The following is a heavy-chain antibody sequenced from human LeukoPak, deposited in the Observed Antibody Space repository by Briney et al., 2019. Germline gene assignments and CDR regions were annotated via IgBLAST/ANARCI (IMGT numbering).Heavy chain of an antibody. J-gene: IGHJ1*01. CDR3: ARGHSPVTTKVSYFQH. D-gene: IGHD4-17*01. Sequence: SETLSLTCAVYGGSFSGYYWSWIRQPPGKGLEWIGEINHSGSTNYNPSLKSRDTILVDTSKNQFSLKLSSVTAADTAVYCCARGHSPVTTKVSYFQHWGQGTLVTVSS. V-gene: IGHV4-34*01. CDR1: GGSFSGYY. CDR2: INHSGST.